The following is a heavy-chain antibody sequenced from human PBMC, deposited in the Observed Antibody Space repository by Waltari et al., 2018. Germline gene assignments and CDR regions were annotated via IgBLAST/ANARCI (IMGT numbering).Heavy chain of an antibody. CDR2: IQTDGSNI. CDR3: AAGGGIDF. V-gene: IGHV3-74*01. CDR1: GFTFSLYW. D-gene: IGHD3-16*01. Sequence: QLEGSGGGLVQPGGSLRLSCAASGFTFSLYWMHWVRQSPGKGLVWVSRIQTDGSNIDYADAVKGRFTISRDNAKNTVYLQMNRLRAEDTAVYYCAAGGGIDFLGQGTLVTVSS. J-gene: IGHJ4*02.